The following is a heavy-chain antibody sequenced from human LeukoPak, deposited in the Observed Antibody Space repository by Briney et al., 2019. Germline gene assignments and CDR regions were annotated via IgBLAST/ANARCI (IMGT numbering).Heavy chain of an antibody. Sequence: ASVKVSCKASGYTFTSYYMHWVRQAPGQGLEWMGIINPSAGSTSYAQKFQGRVTISVDTSKNQFSLKLSSVTAADTAVYYCARVGQGCSSSTSCYEAQFDYWGQGTLVTVSS. J-gene: IGHJ4*02. D-gene: IGHD2-2*01. V-gene: IGHV1-46*01. CDR1: GYTFTSYY. CDR2: INPSAGST. CDR3: ARVGQGCSSSTSCYEAQFDY.